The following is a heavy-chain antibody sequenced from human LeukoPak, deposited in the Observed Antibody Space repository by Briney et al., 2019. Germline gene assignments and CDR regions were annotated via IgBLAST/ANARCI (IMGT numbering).Heavy chain of an antibody. Sequence: GGSLRLSCATAGFTFSTFGIHWVRQTPGKGLEWAAAIQSDGSKQYYGDSVKGRFTISRDSSKNTVYLLMNSLRDEDTAVYYCARDVDTSSHSSQLDPWGQGTLVTVSS. CDR2: IQSDGSKQ. D-gene: IGHD5-18*01. CDR3: ARDVDTSSHSSQLDP. J-gene: IGHJ5*02. V-gene: IGHV3-33*01. CDR1: GFTFSTFG.